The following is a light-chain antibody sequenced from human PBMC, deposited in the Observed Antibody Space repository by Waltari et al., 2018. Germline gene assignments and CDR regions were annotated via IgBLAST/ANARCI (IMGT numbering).Light chain of an antibody. CDR3: QQRSNWPPLT. V-gene: IGKV3-11*01. CDR1: QGVSSS. CDR2: DAS. J-gene: IGKJ4*01. Sequence: ELVLTQSTATLSLSPGERATLSCRAGQGVSSSLAWYQPKPGQAPRLLIYDASNRATGIPARFSGSGSGTDFTLTISSLEPEDFAVYYCQQRSNWPPLTFGGGTKVEIK.